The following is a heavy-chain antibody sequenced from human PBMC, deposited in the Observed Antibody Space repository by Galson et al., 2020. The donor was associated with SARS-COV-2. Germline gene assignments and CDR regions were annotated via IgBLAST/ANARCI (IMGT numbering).Heavy chain of an antibody. CDR3: ASVRLAAAGFDY. J-gene: IGHJ4*02. D-gene: IGHD6-13*01. Sequence: SETLSLTCAVYGGSFSGYYWSWIRQPPGKGLEWIGEINHSGSTTYNPSLKSRVTISVDTSKNQFSLKLSSVTAADTAVYYCASVRLAAAGFDYWGQGTLVTVSS. V-gene: IGHV4-34*01. CDR2: INHSGST. CDR1: GGSFSGYY.